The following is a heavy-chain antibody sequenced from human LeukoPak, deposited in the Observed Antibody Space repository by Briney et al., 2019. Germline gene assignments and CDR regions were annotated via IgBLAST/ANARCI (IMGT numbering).Heavy chain of an antibody. D-gene: IGHD3-3*01. V-gene: IGHV4-4*07. J-gene: IGHJ3*02. CDR2: IYTSGCT. Sequence: SETLSLTCTVSGGSISSYYWSWIRQPAGKGLEWIGRIYTSGCTNYNPSLKSRVTMSVDTSKNQFSLKLSSVTAADTAVYYCARGVYYDFWSGYYWYGAFDIWGQGTMVTVSS. CDR1: GGSISSYY. CDR3: ARGVYYDFWSGYYWYGAFDI.